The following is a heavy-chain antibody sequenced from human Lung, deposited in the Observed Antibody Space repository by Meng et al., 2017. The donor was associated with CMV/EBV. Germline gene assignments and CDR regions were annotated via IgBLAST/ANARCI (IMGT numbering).Heavy chain of an antibody. CDR2: LYPDGST. CDR1: SDSSTNHF. D-gene: IGHD2-2*01. Sequence: QEQLQEPGPRLVKPSETLSVTCIVSSDSSTNHFWSWVRQPAGKGLEWIGRLYPDGSTDYNPSLSSRLTLSLDTSKIRFSLKLRSVTAADTAIYYCARTPVRFCNTHMCYAFDYWGQGALVTVSS. CDR3: ARTPVRFCNTHMCYAFDY. J-gene: IGHJ4*02. V-gene: IGHV4-4*07.